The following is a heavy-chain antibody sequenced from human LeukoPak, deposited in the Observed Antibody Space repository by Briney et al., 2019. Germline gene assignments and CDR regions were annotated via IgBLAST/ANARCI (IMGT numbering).Heavy chain of an antibody. D-gene: IGHD5-18*01. CDR3: ASRLVVDTDESFDY. V-gene: IGHV3-21*01. CDR1: GFTFSSYS. J-gene: IGHJ4*02. CDR2: ISSSSSYI. Sequence: GGSLRLSCAASGFTFSSYSMNWVRQAPGKGLEWVSSISSSSSYIYYEDSVKGRFTISRDNAKNSLYLQMNSLRAEDTAVYYCASRLVVDTDESFDYWGQGTLVTVSS.